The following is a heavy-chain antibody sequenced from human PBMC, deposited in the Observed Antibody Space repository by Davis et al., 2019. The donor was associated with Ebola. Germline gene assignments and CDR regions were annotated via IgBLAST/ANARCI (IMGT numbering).Heavy chain of an antibody. Sequence: PSETLSLTCTVSGGSVSSGSYYWSWIRQPPGKGLEWIGYIYYSGSTNYNPSLKSRVTISVDTSKNQFSLKLSSVTAADTAVYYCARDRVVVADNYYYYYGMDVWGQGTTVTVSS. CDR2: IYYSGST. CDR3: ARDRVVVADNYYYYYGMDV. D-gene: IGHD2-15*01. CDR1: GGSVSSGSYY. V-gene: IGHV4-61*01. J-gene: IGHJ6*02.